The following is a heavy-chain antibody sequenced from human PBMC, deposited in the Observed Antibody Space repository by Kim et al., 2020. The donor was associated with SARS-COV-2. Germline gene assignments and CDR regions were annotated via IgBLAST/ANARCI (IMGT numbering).Heavy chain of an antibody. V-gene: IGHV3-23*01. CDR3: AKAIGDNNYFDS. Sequence: GGSLRLSCVASGFAINNYAMGWVRQAPGKGLEWVAVSGTLTEYADSVKGRLTISRDNSRNTVYLQMNSLRVDDTAIYFSAKAIGDNNYFDSWGQGTLVTVSS. CDR2: VSGTLT. CDR1: GFAINNYA. J-gene: IGHJ4*02. D-gene: IGHD2-21*01.